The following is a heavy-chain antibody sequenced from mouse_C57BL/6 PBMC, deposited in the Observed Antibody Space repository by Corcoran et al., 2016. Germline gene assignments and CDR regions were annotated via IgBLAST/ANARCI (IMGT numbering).Heavy chain of an antibody. J-gene: IGHJ2*01. D-gene: IGHD1-1*01. Sequence: QIQLVQSGPELKKPGETVKISCKASGYTFTTYGMSWVKQAPGKGLKWMGWINTYSGVPTYADDFKGRFAFSLETSASTAYLQINNLKKEDTATYFCARHYYYGSSYPYYFDYWGQGTTLTVSS. V-gene: IGHV9-3*01. CDR1: GYTFTTYG. CDR2: INTYSGVP. CDR3: ARHYYYGSSYPYYFDY.